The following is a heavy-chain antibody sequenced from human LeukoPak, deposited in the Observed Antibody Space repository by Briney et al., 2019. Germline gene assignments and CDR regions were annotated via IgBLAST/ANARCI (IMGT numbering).Heavy chain of an antibody. CDR1: GGSISSYY. CDR2: IYTSGST. J-gene: IGHJ4*02. D-gene: IGHD1-26*01. V-gene: IGHV4-4*09. Sequence: SETLSLTCTVSGGSISSYYWSWIRQPPGKGLEWIGYIYTSGSTNYNPSLKSRVTISVDTSKNQFSLKLSSVTAADTAVYYCARAGWELLFDYWGQGTLVTVSS. CDR3: ARAGWELLFDY.